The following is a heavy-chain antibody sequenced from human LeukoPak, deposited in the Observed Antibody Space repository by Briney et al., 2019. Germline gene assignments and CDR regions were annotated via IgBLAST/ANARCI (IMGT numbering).Heavy chain of an antibody. Sequence: GRSLRLSCTASGFTFSSYAMHWVRQAPGQGLEWVAVISYDGSNKYYADSVKGRFTISRDNSKNTLYLQMNSLRAEDTAVFYCARDHASGSPAGFDYWGQGTLVTVSS. CDR3: ARDHASGSPAGFDY. D-gene: IGHD3-10*01. J-gene: IGHJ4*02. CDR2: ISYDGSNK. V-gene: IGHV3-30*04. CDR1: GFTFSSYA.